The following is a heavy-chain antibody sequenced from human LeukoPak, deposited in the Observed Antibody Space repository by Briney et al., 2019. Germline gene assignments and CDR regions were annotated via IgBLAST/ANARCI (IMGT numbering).Heavy chain of an antibody. CDR1: GYTFTSYG. J-gene: IGHJ5*02. Sequence: ASVKVSCKASGYTFTSYGISWVRRAPGRGLEWMGWISAYNGNTNYAQKLQGRVTMTTDTSTSTAYMELRSLRSDDTAVYYCARDRSEGWFDPWGQGTLVTVSS. V-gene: IGHV1-18*04. CDR3: ARDRSEGWFDP. CDR2: ISAYNGNT.